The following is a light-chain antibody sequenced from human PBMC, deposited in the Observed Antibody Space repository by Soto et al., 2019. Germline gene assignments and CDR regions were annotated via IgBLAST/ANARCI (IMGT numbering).Light chain of an antibody. CDR3: MQGTHWPWT. Sequence: DVVMTQSPLSLPATLGQPASISCRSSQGLVYEDGNTYLSWFHQRPGQSPRRLIYWVSNRDSGVPDRFSGSGSGSDFTLKISRVEAEDVGLYYCMQGTHWPWTFGQGTKVEVK. V-gene: IGKV2-30*01. J-gene: IGKJ1*01. CDR2: WVS. CDR1: QGLVYEDGNTY.